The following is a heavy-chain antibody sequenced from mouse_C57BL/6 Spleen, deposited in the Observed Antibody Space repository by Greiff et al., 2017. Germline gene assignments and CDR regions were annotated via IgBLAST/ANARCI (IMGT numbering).Heavy chain of an antibody. D-gene: IGHD1-1*01. V-gene: IGHV1-64*01. CDR3: ARSYYYGSSPGWYFDV. CDR2: IHPNSGST. CDR1: GYTFTSYW. J-gene: IGHJ1*03. Sequence: VQLQQPGAELVKPGASVKLSCKASGYTFTSYWMHWVKQRPGQGLEWIGMIHPNSGSTNYNEKFKSKATLTVDKSSSTAYMQLSSLTSEDSAVYYCARSYYYGSSPGWYFDVWGTGTTVTVSS.